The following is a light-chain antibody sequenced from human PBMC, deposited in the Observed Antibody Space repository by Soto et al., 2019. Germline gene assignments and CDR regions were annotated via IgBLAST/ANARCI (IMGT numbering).Light chain of an antibody. J-gene: IGLJ3*02. CDR3: ASSRTGSLEV. V-gene: IGLV2-14*01. CDR1: SSDIGAYNY. Sequence: QSVLTQPASVSGSPGQSITISCTGTSSDIGAYNYVSWFQQYPGKAPNLMIYEVSKRPSGLSSRFSGFRSDNTAFLTISGHQDEDDADYYCASSRTGSLEVFGGGTKLTVL. CDR2: EVS.